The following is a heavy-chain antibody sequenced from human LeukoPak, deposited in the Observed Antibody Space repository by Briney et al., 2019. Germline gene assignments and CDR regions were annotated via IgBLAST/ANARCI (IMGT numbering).Heavy chain of an antibody. V-gene: IGHV1-2*02. Sequence: GAXXKVXXXAXGYTFTDYYMHWVRQAPGQGLEWMGWINPNSGGTNYAQKFQGRVTMTRDTSISTAYMEVSRLRSDDTAVYYCARXGFFIXMVRGVIGVFDYWGQGTLVTVSS. CDR2: INPNSGGT. CDR3: ARXGFFIXMVRGVIGVFDY. J-gene: IGHJ4*02. D-gene: IGHD3-10*01. CDR1: GYTFTDYY.